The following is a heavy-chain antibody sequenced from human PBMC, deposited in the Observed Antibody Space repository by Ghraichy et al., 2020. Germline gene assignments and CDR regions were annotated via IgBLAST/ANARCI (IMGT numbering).Heavy chain of an antibody. CDR2: IYHSGST. Sequence: SQTLSLTCTVSGYSISSGYYWDWIRQPPGTGLEWIGSIYHSGSTFYNPSLRSRVTISVDTSKNQFSLKLSSVTAADTAVYYCARTERSMAPIGYWGQGPLVTVAS. V-gene: IGHV4-38-2*02. CDR1: GYSISSGYY. D-gene: IGHD5-24*01. J-gene: IGHJ4*02. CDR3: ARTERSMAPIGY.